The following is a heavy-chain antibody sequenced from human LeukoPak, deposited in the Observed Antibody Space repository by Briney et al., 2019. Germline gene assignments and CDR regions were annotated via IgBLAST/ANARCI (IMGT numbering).Heavy chain of an antibody. J-gene: IGHJ5*01. CDR1: GYKFRSYG. V-gene: IGHV3-30*03. D-gene: IGHD6-19*01. CDR3: ARDQQNGYSSGWSFDS. Sequence: GGSLRLSCVASGYKFRSYGMHWVRQAPGKGLEWVALISIDESNTHYLDSVKGRFTISRDNSKNTLYLQMNSLRPEDTAVYYCARDQQNGYSSGWSFDSWGQGTLVTVSS. CDR2: ISIDESNT.